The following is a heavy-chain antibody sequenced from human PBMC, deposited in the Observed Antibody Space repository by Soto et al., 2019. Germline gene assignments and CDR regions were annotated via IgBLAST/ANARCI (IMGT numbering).Heavy chain of an antibody. J-gene: IGHJ4*02. Sequence: EVQLVQSGPEVKKPGESLKISCKGSGYSFTNYRIGWVRQMPGKGLEWMGNNYPGDSDTRYSPSFQGQVTISADKSINTAYLQWRSLKASDTAIYYCARREHHYDTSASSRYYFDYWGQETLVTVSS. D-gene: IGHD3-22*01. CDR1: GYSFTNYR. V-gene: IGHV5-51*03. CDR3: ARREHHYDTSASSRYYFDY. CDR2: NYPGDSDT.